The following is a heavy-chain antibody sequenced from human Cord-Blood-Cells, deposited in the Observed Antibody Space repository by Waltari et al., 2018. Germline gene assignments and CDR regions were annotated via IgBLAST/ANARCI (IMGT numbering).Heavy chain of an antibody. Sequence: QVQLQESGPGLVKPSETLSLTCTVSGGSISSYYWSWIRQPPGEGLEWIGYIYYSGSTNYNPSLKSRVTISVDTSKNQFSLKLSSVTAADTAVYYCARDGPKYCTNGVCYAFDIWGQGTMVTVSS. D-gene: IGHD2-8*01. J-gene: IGHJ3*02. V-gene: IGHV4-59*01. CDR2: IYYSGST. CDR1: GGSISSYY. CDR3: ARDGPKYCTNGVCYAFDI.